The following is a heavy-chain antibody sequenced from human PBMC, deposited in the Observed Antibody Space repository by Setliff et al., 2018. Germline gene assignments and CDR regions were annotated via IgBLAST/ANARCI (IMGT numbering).Heavy chain of an antibody. CDR3: ARGAGWWDL. V-gene: IGHV4-61*09. Sequence: PSETLSLTCTVSGGSISSGNYYWSWIRQPAGKGLEWIGHIQTSGTTNYNPSLKSRVTISVDTSKNQFSLKLSAVTAADTAVYYCARGAGWWDLWGQGTLVTVSS. CDR1: GGSISSGNYY. CDR2: IQTSGTT. J-gene: IGHJ5*02.